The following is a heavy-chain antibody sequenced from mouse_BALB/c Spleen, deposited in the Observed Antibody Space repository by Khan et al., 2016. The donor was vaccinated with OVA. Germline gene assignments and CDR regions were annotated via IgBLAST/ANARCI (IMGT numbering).Heavy chain of an antibody. J-gene: IGHJ4*01. CDR1: GYSITSDYA. D-gene: IGHD2-3*01. CDR2: INYSGST. V-gene: IGHV3-2*02. CDR3: ARRGIYDGYSLYYAMDY. Sequence: EVQLQESGPGLVKPSQSLSLTCTVTGYSITSDYAWNWIRQFPGNKLEWMGYINYSGSTSHNPSLKSRISITRDTSKNQFFLQLNSVTTEDTATYYCARRGIYDGYSLYYAMDYWGQGTSVTVSS.